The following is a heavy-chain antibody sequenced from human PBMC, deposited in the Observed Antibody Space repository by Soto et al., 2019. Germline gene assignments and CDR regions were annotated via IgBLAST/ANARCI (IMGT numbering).Heavy chain of an antibody. CDR3: ARGTSDRDAFDI. V-gene: IGHV4-34*01. Sequence: SEALSLTCAVYGGSFSGYYWSWIRQPPGKGLEWIGEINHSGSTNYNPSLKSRVTISVDTSKNQFSLKLSSVTAADTAVYYCARGTSDRDAFDIWGQGTMVTVSS. CDR1: GGSFSGYY. D-gene: IGHD3-22*01. J-gene: IGHJ3*02. CDR2: INHSGST.